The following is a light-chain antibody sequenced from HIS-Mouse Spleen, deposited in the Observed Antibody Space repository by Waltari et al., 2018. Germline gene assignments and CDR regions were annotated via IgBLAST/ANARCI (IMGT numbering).Light chain of an antibody. CDR3: QQYYSTPYT. J-gene: IGKJ2*01. V-gene: IGKV4-1*01. Sequence: DIVMTQSPDSLAVSLGEWATINCKSSQSVLYSSNNKNYLAWYQQKPGQPPKLLIYWASTRESGCPDRFSGSGSGTEFTLTISSLQAEDVAVYYCQQYYSTPYTFGQGTKLEIK. CDR2: WAS. CDR1: QSVLYSSNNKNY.